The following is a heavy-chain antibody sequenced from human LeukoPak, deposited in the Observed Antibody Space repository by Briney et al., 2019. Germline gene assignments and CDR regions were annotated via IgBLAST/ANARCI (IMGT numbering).Heavy chain of an antibody. CDR3: ARLTAAGRYYFDY. CDR2: IYYSGST. V-gene: IGHV4-59*08. CDR1: GGSISSYY. Sequence: SETLSLTCTVSGGSISSYYWSWIRQLPGKGLEWIGYIYYSGSTNYNPSLKSRVTISVDTSKNQFSLKLSSVTAADTAVYYCARLTAAGRYYFDYWGQGTLVTVSS. D-gene: IGHD6-13*01. J-gene: IGHJ4*02.